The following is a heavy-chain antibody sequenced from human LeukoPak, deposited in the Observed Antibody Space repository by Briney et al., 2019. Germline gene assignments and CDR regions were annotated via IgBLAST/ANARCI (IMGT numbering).Heavy chain of an antibody. V-gene: IGHV1-46*01. CDR3: AREHIVVVTAHYYYGMDV. J-gene: IGHJ6*02. Sequence: ASVKVSCKASGYTFTSYYMHWVRQAPGQGLEWMGIINPSGGSTSYAQKFQGRVTMTRDTSTSTVYMELSSLRSEDTAVYYCAREHIVVVTAHYYYGMDVWGQGTTVTVSS. CDR2: INPSGGST. CDR1: GYTFTSYY. D-gene: IGHD2-21*02.